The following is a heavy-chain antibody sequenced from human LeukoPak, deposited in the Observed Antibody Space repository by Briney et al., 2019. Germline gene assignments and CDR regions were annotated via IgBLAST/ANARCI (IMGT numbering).Heavy chain of an antibody. Sequence: SQTLSLTCAISGDSVSSNSAAWNWIRQSPSRGLEWLGRTYFRSKWYNDFAPSVRNRITINPDTSKNQFSLQLNSVTPEDTAVYYCARRGLISLANTPLGAFDIWAQGTMVSVSS. CDR2: TYFRSKWYN. V-gene: IGHV6-1*01. CDR1: GDSVSSNSAA. CDR3: ARRGLISLANTPLGAFDI. D-gene: IGHD3/OR15-3a*01. J-gene: IGHJ3*02.